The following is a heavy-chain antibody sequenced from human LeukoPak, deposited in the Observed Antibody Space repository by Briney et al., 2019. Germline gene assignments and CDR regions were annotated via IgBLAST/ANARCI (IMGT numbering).Heavy chain of an antibody. J-gene: IGHJ4*02. Sequence: PSETLSLTCTVSGASSNYFWSWIRQPPGKGLEWIGYIYYSGSTYYNPSLQSRVIISVDTSKNQFSLKLTSVTAADTAVYYCARALYSMTTVTTEYWFDYWGQGTLVTVSS. CDR2: IYYSGST. V-gene: IGHV4-30-4*08. CDR3: ARALYSMTTVTTEYWFDY. D-gene: IGHD4-17*01. CDR1: GASSNYF.